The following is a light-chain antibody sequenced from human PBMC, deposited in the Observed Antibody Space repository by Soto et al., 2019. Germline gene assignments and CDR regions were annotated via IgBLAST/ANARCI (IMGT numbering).Light chain of an antibody. CDR1: RSVGGF. Sequence: EIVLTQSPGTLSFSPGEKATPSGGAGRSVGGFLAWYQQRPALAPRLLIYGASTRLSGIPDRFSGGGSGTDFTLTISRLDPEDFAVYYCQQYNNSPRTFGQGTKVEIK. CDR2: GAS. J-gene: IGKJ1*01. V-gene: IGKV3-20*01. CDR3: QQYNNSPRT.